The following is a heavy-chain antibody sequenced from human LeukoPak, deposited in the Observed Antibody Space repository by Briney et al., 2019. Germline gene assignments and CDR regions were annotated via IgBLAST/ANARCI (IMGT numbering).Heavy chain of an antibody. V-gene: IGHV1-18*01. D-gene: IGHD3-22*01. CDR3: AKDIHPGLDSGASCCFDY. J-gene: IGHJ4*02. Sequence: ASVKVSCKASGYTFTTFDITWVRQAPGQGLEWMGWVSGYNGNTNYAPNVQGRVTMTTDTSTNTAYMELRSLRSDDTAVYYCAKDIHPGLDSGASCCFDYWGQGTPVTVSS. CDR1: GYTFTTFD. CDR2: VSGYNGNT.